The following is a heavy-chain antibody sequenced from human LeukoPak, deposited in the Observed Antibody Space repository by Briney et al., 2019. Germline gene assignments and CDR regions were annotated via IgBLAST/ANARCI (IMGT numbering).Heavy chain of an antibody. Sequence: GGSLRLSCAASGFTFSSYAMSWVRQAPGKGLEWVSTLSGSGGSTYYADSVKGRFTISRDNSKNTLYLQMNSLRAEDTAVYYCAKDRTGYSSSWLDYWGQGTLVTVSS. V-gene: IGHV3-23*01. J-gene: IGHJ4*02. D-gene: IGHD6-13*01. CDR1: GFTFSSYA. CDR3: AKDRTGYSSSWLDY. CDR2: LSGSGGST.